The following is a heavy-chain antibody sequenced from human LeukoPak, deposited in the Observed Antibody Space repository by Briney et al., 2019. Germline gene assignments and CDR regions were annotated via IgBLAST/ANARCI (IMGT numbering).Heavy chain of an antibody. CDR2: VYYSGST. CDR3: ARGGEIWLHFDY. V-gene: IGHV4-31*02. J-gene: IGHJ4*02. D-gene: IGHD5-18*01. Sequence: WIGYVYYSGSTYYNPSLKSRVTISVDTSKNQFSLKLSSVTAADTAVYYCARGGEIWLHFDYWGQGTLVTVSS.